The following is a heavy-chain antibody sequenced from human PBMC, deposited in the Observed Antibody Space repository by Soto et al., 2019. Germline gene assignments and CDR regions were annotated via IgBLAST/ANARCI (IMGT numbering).Heavy chain of an antibody. V-gene: IGHV3-49*03. J-gene: IGHJ6*02. D-gene: IGHD5-18*01. CDR3: TRAGGYSYGPSSSYDYGMDV. CDR1: GFTSGDYA. Sequence: GGSLRLSCTATGFTSGDYAMSWFRQAPGKGLEWVGFIRSTAYGGTTEYAASVKGRFTISREDSKSIAYLQMNSLKTEGTAVNYCTRAGGYSYGPSSSYDYGMDVLGQRTTVTVSS. CDR2: IRSTAYGGTT.